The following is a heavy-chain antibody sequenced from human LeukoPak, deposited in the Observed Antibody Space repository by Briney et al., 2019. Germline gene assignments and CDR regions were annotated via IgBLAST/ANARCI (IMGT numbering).Heavy chain of an antibody. CDR2: IRGGVGT. D-gene: IGHD3-10*01. V-gene: IGHV3-23*01. CDR1: GFTFRNYA. CDR3: AKIGDYYASGSFDY. Sequence: PGGSLRLSCAASGFTFRNYAMAWVRQAPGKGLEWVSAIRGGVGTYDADSVKGRFTISRDNSKNTLYLQMNSLRAEDTAVYYCAKIGDYYASGSFDYWGQGTLVTVSS. J-gene: IGHJ4*02.